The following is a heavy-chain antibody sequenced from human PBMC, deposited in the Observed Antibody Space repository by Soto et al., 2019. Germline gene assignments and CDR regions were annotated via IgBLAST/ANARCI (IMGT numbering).Heavy chain of an antibody. CDR2: IYHSGST. D-gene: IGHD2-2*01. Sequence: SETLSLTCAVYGGSISSNKWWSGVRQPPGKGLEWIGEIYHSGSTNYNPSLKSRVTISLDKSKNQFSLKLTSVTAADSAVYYCARDDHIVVVPTSLGAMDVWGQGTTVTVSS. CDR3: ARDDHIVVVPTSLGAMDV. CDR1: GGSISSNKW. V-gene: IGHV4-4*02. J-gene: IGHJ6*02.